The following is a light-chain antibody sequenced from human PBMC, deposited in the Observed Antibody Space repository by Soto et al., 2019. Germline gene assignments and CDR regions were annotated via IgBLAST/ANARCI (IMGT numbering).Light chain of an antibody. CDR3: QKYHYWPIT. Sequence: DIQMTQSPATLSGSVGDRVTITCRASQTISSWLAWYQQKTGKAPKLLIYKESTLKSGVPARFSGSGSGTEFNLTIRSLQSEDFAVYLCQKYHYWPITFGQGTRLEIK. V-gene: IGKV1-5*03. CDR1: QTISSW. J-gene: IGKJ5*01. CDR2: KES.